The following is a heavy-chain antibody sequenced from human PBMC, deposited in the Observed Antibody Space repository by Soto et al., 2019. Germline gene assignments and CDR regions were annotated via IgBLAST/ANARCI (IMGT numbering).Heavy chain of an antibody. D-gene: IGHD5-12*01. J-gene: IGHJ4*02. V-gene: IGHV4-34*01. CDR3: ARGGHLATFSGFFDY. Sequence: PSETLSLTCAVYGGSFSGYYWSWIRQPPGKGLEWIGEINHSGSTNYNPSLKSRVTISVDTSKNQFSLKLSSVTAADTAVYYGARGGHLATFSGFFDYWGQGTLVTVSS. CDR1: GGSFSGYY. CDR2: INHSGST.